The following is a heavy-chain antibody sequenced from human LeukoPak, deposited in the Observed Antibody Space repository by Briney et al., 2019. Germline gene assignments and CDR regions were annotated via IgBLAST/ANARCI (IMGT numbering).Heavy chain of an antibody. Sequence: GGSLRLSCAAAGFTFSGYSMNWVRQAPGQGLEWVSYISPSSSAIHYADSVKGRFTISRDNAKNSLYLQMNSLRDDDTAVYYCARAAYASGPDYWGQGTLVTVSS. CDR1: GFTFSGYS. V-gene: IGHV3-48*02. D-gene: IGHD6-25*01. CDR2: ISPSSSAI. J-gene: IGHJ4*02. CDR3: ARAAYASGPDY.